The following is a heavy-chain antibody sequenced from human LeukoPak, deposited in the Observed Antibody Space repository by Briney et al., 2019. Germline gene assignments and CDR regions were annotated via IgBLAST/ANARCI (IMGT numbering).Heavy chain of an antibody. J-gene: IGHJ4*02. V-gene: IGHV3-53*01. CDR1: GFTVSNNY. CDR3: AGVSYSSGWYYFDY. D-gene: IGHD6-19*01. CDR2: IYSGGST. Sequence: PGGSLRLSCAASGFTVSNNYMSWVRQAPAKGLEWVSVIYSGGSTYYADSVKGRFTISSDNYNNTLYHLMNSMRAEDTAVYYSAGVSYSSGWYYFDYWGQGTLVTVSS.